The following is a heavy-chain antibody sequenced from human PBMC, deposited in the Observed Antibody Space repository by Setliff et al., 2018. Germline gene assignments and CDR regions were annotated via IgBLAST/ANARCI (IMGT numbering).Heavy chain of an antibody. CDR1: GGSISDYY. CDR2: IYYGGST. V-gene: IGHV4-59*01. J-gene: IGHJ4*02. D-gene: IGHD2-15*01. CDR3: ASERESASRQTYFDS. Sequence: PSETLSLTCTVSGGSISDYYWSWIRQAPGKGLEWIGYIYYGGSTNYNPSLNSRVAISVDTSKNQFSLILSSVTAADTAVYYCASERESASRQTYFDSWGQGTLVTVSS.